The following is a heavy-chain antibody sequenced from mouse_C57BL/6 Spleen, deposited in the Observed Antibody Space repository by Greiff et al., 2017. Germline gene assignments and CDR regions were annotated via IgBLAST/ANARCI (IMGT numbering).Heavy chain of an antibody. CDR1: GYTFTSYW. CDR3: AIPYISGYARDY. CDR2: IHPSDSAT. D-gene: IGHD3-2*02. Sequence: VQLQQSGAELVKPGASVKVSCKASGYTFTSYWMHWVKQRPGQGLEWIGRIHPSDSATTYNQTFTGKATLTVDKSSSTAYMQLSSLTSEDSAFYYCAIPYISGYARDYWGQGTSVTVSS. V-gene: IGHV1-74*01. J-gene: IGHJ4*01.